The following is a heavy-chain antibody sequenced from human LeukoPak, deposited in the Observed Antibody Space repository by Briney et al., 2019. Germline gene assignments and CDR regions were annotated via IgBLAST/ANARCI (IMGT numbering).Heavy chain of an antibody. V-gene: IGHV4-61*02. Sequence: SETLSLTCTVSGGSISSGSYYWSWIRQPAGKGLEWIGRIYTSGSTNYNPSLKSRVTISLDTSKNQVSLKLTSVTAADTAVYYCASFEFYYGSGNYFNAAYFDYWGQGTLVTVSS. D-gene: IGHD3-10*01. J-gene: IGHJ4*02. CDR3: ASFEFYYGSGNYFNAAYFDY. CDR2: IYTSGST. CDR1: GGSISSGSYY.